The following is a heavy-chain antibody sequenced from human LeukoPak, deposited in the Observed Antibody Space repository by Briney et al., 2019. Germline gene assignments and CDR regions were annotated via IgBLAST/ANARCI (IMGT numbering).Heavy chain of an antibody. D-gene: IGHD3-22*01. CDR1: GFTFSRYW. V-gene: IGHV3-7*03. J-gene: IGHJ4*02. Sequence: PGGSLRLSCAASGFTFSRYWMTWVRQARGKGLEWVANIKQDGSEKYYADSVKGRFTISRDNAKNSLYLQMNSLRAEDTAVYYCAAPLDYYDSSGYHQGGDWGQGTLVTFSS. CDR2: IKQDGSEK. CDR3: AAPLDYYDSSGYHQGGD.